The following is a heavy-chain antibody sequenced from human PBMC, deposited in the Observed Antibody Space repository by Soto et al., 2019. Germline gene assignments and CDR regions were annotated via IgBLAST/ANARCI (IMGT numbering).Heavy chain of an antibody. CDR3: ESDAAVGLLEY. J-gene: IGHJ4*02. CDR2: ISAYNGNT. CDR1: GYTFTNYG. V-gene: IGHV1-18*01. Sequence: QVQLVQSGAEVKKPGASVKVSCKASGYTFTNYGFSWVRQAPGQGLEWMGWISAYNGNTNYAQKLQGRVTMTTDTSTSTAYLELRRLRSDDTAVYDCESDAAVGLLEYWGQGTLVTVSS. D-gene: IGHD3-10*01.